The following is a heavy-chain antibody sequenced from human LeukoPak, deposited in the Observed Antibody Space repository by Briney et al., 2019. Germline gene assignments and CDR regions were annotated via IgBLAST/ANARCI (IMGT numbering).Heavy chain of an antibody. CDR2: ISGNGDNT. J-gene: IGHJ4*02. CDR1: GYTYTTYG. V-gene: IGHV1-18*01. Sequence: WASVKVSCKASGYTYTTYGISWVRQAPGQGLEWMGWISGNGDNTKYVQEFQGRVTMTTDTSPSTAYMDLRSLRSDDTAIYYCARVHGYYIGLYYFDYWGRGTLIIVSS. D-gene: IGHD4-17*01. CDR3: ARVHGYYIGLYYFDY.